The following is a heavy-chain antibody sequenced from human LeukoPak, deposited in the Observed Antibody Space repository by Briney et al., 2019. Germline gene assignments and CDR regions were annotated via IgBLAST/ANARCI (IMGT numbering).Heavy chain of an antibody. Sequence: GTLSLTCAVSGGSISSSNWWSWVRQPPGKGLEWVSAITGDGGGTNHADSVKGRFTISRDNSKNTLYLQMNSLRAEDTAVYYCAKETTVKWVDYYYGMDVWGQGTTVTVSS. CDR1: GGSISSSN. CDR3: AKETTVKWVDYYYGMDV. D-gene: IGHD4-11*01. J-gene: IGHJ6*02. V-gene: IGHV3-23*01. CDR2: ITGDGGGT.